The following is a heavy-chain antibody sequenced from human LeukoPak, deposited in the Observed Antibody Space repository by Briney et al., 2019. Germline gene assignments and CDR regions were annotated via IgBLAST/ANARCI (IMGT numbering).Heavy chain of an antibody. D-gene: IGHD1-26*01. V-gene: IGHV4-59*01. CDR1: GGSISNYY. J-gene: IGHJ3*02. CDR2: IYHSGST. Sequence: PSETLSLTCTVSGGSISNYYWSWIRQPPGKGLEWIGYIYHSGSTSYNPSLKSRVTISVDTSKNQFSLKLSSVTAADTAVYYCAREGARWEPSFSAFDIWGQGTMVTVSS. CDR3: AREGARWEPSFSAFDI.